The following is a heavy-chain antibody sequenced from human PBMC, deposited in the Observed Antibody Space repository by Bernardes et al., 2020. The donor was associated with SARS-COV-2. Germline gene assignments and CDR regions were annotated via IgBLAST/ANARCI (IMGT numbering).Heavy chain of an antibody. CDR3: ARDIAAAARYYYYGMDV. J-gene: IGHJ6*02. V-gene: IGHV3-33*01. Sequence: GGSLRLSCAASGFTFSSYGMHWVRQAPGKGLEWVAVIWYDGSNKYYADSVKGRFTISRDNSKNTLYLQMNSLRAEDTAVYYCARDIAAAARYYYYGMDVWGQGTTVTVSS. D-gene: IGHD6-13*01. CDR1: GFTFSSYG. CDR2: IWYDGSNK.